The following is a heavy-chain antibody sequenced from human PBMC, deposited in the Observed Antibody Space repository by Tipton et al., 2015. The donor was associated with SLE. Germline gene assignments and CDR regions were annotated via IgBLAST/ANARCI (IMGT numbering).Heavy chain of an antibody. D-gene: IGHD6-13*01. CDR3: ARRGAYSSSWYVAYYYYMDV. J-gene: IGHJ6*03. CDR1: GGSFSGYY. Sequence: TLSLTCAVYGGSFSGYYWSWIRQPPGKGLEWIAEINHSGSTNYNPSLKSRVTISVDTPKNQFSLKLTSVTAADTAMYYCARRGAYSSSWYVAYYYYMDVWGKGTTVTVSS. V-gene: IGHV4-34*01. CDR2: INHSGST.